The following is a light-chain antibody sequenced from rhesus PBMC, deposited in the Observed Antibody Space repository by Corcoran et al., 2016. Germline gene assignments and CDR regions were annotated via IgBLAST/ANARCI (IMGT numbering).Light chain of an antibody. CDR1: QAITND. Sequence: DIQMTQSPSSLSAPVGDRVTITCRASQAITNDLAWYQQKPGESPKLLIYVASKLQRGIPSRFSGSGSGTDFTLTISSLQTEDFATYCCQHYYSSPYSFGQGAKVEIK. CDR2: VAS. J-gene: IGKJ2*01. CDR3: QHYYSSPYS. V-gene: IGKV1S8*01.